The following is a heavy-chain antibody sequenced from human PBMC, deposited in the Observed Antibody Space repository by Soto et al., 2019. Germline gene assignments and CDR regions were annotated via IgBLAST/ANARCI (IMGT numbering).Heavy chain of an antibody. J-gene: IGHJ2*01. CDR1: GYTFTSYG. CDR3: ARRCSSTRCLDL. V-gene: IGHV1-18*01. CDR2: ISGYNGNT. Sequence: QVQLVQSGAEVKKPGASVKVSCKASGYTFTSYGICWVRQAPGQGLEWMGWISGYNGNTNYAQNLQGRGTMTTDTSTSTVYMELRSLRADDSAVYYCARRCSSTRCLDLWRRGTLVIVSS. D-gene: IGHD2-2*01.